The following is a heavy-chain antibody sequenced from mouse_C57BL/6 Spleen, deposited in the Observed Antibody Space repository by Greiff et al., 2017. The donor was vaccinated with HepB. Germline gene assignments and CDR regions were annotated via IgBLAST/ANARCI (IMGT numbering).Heavy chain of an antibody. CDR1: GFSLTSYG. D-gene: IGHD2-4*01. CDR2: IWSDGST. Sequence: QVQLKESGPGLVAPSQSLSITCTVSGFSLTSYGVHWVRQPPGKGLEWLVVIWSDGSTTYNSALKSRLSISKDNSKRQVFLKMNSLQTDDTAMYYCASGGSTMITTGYYAMDYCGQGTSVTVSS. CDR3: ASGGSTMITTGYYAMDY. V-gene: IGHV2-6*03. J-gene: IGHJ4*01.